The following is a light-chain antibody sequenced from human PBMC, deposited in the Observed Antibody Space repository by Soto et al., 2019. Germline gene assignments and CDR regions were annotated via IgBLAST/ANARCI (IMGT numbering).Light chain of an antibody. J-gene: IGLJ3*02. CDR1: SSDVGAYNY. Sequence: QSALTQPASVSGSPGQSITISCTGTSSDVGAYNYVSWYQQHPGKAPKLMIYEVTYRPSGVSDRFSGSKSGNTASLTISGLQAEDEAHYFCCSFTSSTTWVFGGGTNLTVL. V-gene: IGLV2-14*03. CDR3: CSFTSSTTWV. CDR2: EVT.